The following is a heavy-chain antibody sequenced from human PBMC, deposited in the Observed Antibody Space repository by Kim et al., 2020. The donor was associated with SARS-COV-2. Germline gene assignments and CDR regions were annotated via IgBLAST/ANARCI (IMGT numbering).Heavy chain of an antibody. J-gene: IGHJ4*02. D-gene: IGHD3-3*01. CDR1: GGSISSYY. V-gene: IGHV4-59*13. Sequence: SETLSLTCTVSGGSISSYYWSWIRQPPGKGLEWIGYIYYSGSTNYNPSLKSRVTISVDTSKNQFSLKLSSVTAADTAVYYCASGKRTIFGVVTIPKFDYWGQGTLVTVSS. CDR2: IYYSGST. CDR3: ASGKRTIFGVVTIPKFDY.